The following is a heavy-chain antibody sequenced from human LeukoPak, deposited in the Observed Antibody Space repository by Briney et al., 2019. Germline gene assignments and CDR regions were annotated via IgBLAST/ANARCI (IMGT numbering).Heavy chain of an antibody. CDR3: YMDV. Sequence: ASVKVSCKAPGYTFSGYYVNWVRQAPGQGLEWVGWINPKNGGTHFAQKFQGRVTMTRDTSISTAYYCTRSLDSSMAAYFYYYMDVWGEGTTITVSS. CDR1: GYTFSGYY. J-gene: IGHJ6*03. D-gene: IGHD2/OR15-2a*01. V-gene: IGHV1-2*02. CDR2: INPKNGGT.